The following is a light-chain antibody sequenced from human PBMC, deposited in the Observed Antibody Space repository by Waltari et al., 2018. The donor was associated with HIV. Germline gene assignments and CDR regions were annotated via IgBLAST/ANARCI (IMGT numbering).Light chain of an antibody. J-gene: IGKJ4*01. CDR1: QRIRSY. CDR3: QQSYNTPLT. V-gene: IGKV1-39*01. Sequence: DIQMTQSPSSLSASVGDRVPITCRASQRIRSYLNWYQQKPGKAPKLLIFAASRLQSGVPSRFSGSESGTDFTLTISSLQLEDFAVYYCQQSYNTPLTFGGGTKVEIK. CDR2: AAS.